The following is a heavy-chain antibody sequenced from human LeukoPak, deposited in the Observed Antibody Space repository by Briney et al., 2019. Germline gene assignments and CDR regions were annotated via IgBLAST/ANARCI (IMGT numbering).Heavy chain of an antibody. CDR2: ITNSGNSK. Sequence: GGSLRLSCAASEFTFSSYSMNWVRQAPGKGLEWVSYITNSGNSKSYADSVKGRSTISRDNSKNTLYLQMYSLRAEDTAVYYCANEIRPNDYWGQGTLVTVSS. D-gene: IGHD4-17*01. V-gene: IGHV3-21*05. CDR1: EFTFSSYS. CDR3: ANEIRPNDY. J-gene: IGHJ4*02.